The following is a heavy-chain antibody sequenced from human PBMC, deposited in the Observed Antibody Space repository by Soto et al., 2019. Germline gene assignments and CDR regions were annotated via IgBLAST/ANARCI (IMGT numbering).Heavy chain of an antibody. CDR2: MNTNSGNT. J-gene: IGHJ4*02. V-gene: IGHV1-8*01. Sequence: QVQLVQSGAEVKKSGASVKVSCKASGYTFTSHDINWVRKATGQGLEWMGWMNTNSGNTGYAQKFQGRVTMTRNTSISTAYMELSSLRSEDTAVYYCARWDYGYYARFDYWGQGTLVTVSS. CDR3: ARWDYGYYARFDY. CDR1: GYTFTSHD. D-gene: IGHD4-17*01.